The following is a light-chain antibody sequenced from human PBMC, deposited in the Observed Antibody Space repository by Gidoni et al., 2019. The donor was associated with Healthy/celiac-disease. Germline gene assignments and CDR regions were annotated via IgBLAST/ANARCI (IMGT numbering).Light chain of an antibody. CDR1: QSVSSY. Sequence: EIVLPQSPSTLSLSPGERATLSCRASQSVSSYLAWYQQKPGQAPRLLIDDASNRATGIPARFSGSGAGTDVTLTISSLEPEDFAVYYCQQRSNWPPRVTFGGGTKVEIK. CDR3: QQRSNWPPRVT. J-gene: IGKJ4*01. V-gene: IGKV3-11*01. CDR2: DAS.